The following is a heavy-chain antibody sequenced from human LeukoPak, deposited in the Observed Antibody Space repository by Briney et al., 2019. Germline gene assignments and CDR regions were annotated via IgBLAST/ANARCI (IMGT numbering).Heavy chain of an antibody. CDR2: IYPGDSDT. CDR3: ARRLGSSWYGVGYYFDY. J-gene: IGHJ4*02. CDR1: GYNFPTYW. D-gene: IGHD6-13*01. V-gene: IGHV5-51*01. Sequence: GESLKISCKAFGYNFPTYWIAWVRQKPGEGLEWMGIIYPGDSDTRYSPSFQGQVTISADKSISTAYLQWSSLKASDTAMYYCARRLGSSWYGVGYYFDYWGQGTLVTVSS.